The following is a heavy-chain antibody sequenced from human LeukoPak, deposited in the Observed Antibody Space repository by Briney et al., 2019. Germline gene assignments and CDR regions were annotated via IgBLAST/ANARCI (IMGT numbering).Heavy chain of an antibody. J-gene: IGHJ5*02. V-gene: IGHV1-69*04. CDR3: AKDSAQPVWWNNWFDP. CDR1: GGTFSSYA. CDR2: IIPILGIA. Sequence: ASVKVSCKASGGTFSSYAISWVRQAPGQGLEWMGRIIPILGIANYAQKFQGRVTITADKSTSTAYMELSSLRSEDTAVYYCAKDSAQPVWWNNWFDPWGQGTLVSVSS. D-gene: IGHD4/OR15-4a*01.